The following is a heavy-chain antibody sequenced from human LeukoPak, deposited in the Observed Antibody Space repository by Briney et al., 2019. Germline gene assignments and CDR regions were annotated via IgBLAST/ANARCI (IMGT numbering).Heavy chain of an antibody. CDR1: GFTFSSYA. J-gene: IGHJ4*02. Sequence: PGGSLRLSCAPSGFTFSSYAMSWVRQAPGKGLEWVSGITSSGGNTYYADSVKGRFTISRDNSKNTLYLQMNSLRAEDTALYYCAKLSDGYNYYFDYWGQGTLVTVSS. D-gene: IGHD5-24*01. CDR2: ITSSGGNT. V-gene: IGHV3-23*01. CDR3: AKLSDGYNYYFDY.